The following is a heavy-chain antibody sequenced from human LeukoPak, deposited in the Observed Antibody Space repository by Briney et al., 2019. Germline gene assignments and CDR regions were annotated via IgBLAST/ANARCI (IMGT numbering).Heavy chain of an antibody. CDR1: GYTFTSYG. Sequence: ASVKVSCKASGYTFTSYGISWVRQAPGQGLEWMGWISAYNGNTNYAQKLQGRVTMTTDTSTSTAYMELRSLRSDDTAVCYCVRDRGVRGVPDYWGQGTLVTVSS. D-gene: IGHD3-10*01. CDR2: ISAYNGNT. CDR3: VRDRGVRGVPDY. V-gene: IGHV1-18*01. J-gene: IGHJ4*02.